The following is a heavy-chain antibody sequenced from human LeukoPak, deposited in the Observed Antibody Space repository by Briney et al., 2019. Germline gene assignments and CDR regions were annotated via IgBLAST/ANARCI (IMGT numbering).Heavy chain of an antibody. CDR2: MNPNSGNT. CDR3: ARGRGYTLGWFDP. J-gene: IGHJ5*02. CDR1: GYTFTSYG. D-gene: IGHD3-22*01. V-gene: IGHV1-8*03. Sequence: ASVKVSCKASGYTFTSYGINWVRQATGQGLEWMGWMNPNSGNTGYAQKFQGRVTITRNTSISTAYMELSSLRSEETAVYYCARGRGYTLGWFDPWGQGTLVTVSS.